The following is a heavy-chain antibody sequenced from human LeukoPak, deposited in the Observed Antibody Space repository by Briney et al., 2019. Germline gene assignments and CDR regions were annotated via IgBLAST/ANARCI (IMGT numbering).Heavy chain of an antibody. CDR2: FDPEDGET. D-gene: IGHD6-13*01. CDR3: ATAPRWQQPLDY. J-gene: IGHJ4*02. V-gene: IGHV1-24*01. CDR1: GYTLTELS. Sequence: GASVKVSCKVSGYTLTELSMHWVRQAPGKGLEWMGGFDPEDGETIYAQKFQGRVTMTEDTSTDTAYMELSSLRSEDTAVYYCATAPRWQQPLDYWGQGTLVTVSS.